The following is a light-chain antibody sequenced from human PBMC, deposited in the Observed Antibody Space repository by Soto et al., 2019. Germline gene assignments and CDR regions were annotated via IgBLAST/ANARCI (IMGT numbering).Light chain of an antibody. J-gene: IGKJ4*01. Sequence: VVLTQSPATLSLSPGEPATLSCRASRDVYINALAWYQQKPGQTPRLLIYGASTRATGVPARFSGSGSGTDFTLTINSLQSEDFAVYYCQHYANWPLTFGGGTKVESK. CDR2: GAS. CDR3: QHYANWPLT. V-gene: IGKV3-15*01. CDR1: RDVYINA.